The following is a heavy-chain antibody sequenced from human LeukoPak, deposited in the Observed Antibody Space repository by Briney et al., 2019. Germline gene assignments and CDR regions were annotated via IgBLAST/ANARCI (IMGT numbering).Heavy chain of an antibody. Sequence: GKSLRLSCAASGFTFSGYPIHWVRQAPGKGLEWVAVISYDGSNKYYADSVKGRFTISRDNSKNTLYLQMNSLRAEDTAVYYCAREPISRSQGTSPTYYYGMDVWGQGTTVTVSS. J-gene: IGHJ6*02. V-gene: IGHV3-30-3*01. CDR2: ISYDGSNK. CDR3: AREPISRSQGTSPTYYYGMDV. D-gene: IGHD2-2*01. CDR1: GFTFSGYP.